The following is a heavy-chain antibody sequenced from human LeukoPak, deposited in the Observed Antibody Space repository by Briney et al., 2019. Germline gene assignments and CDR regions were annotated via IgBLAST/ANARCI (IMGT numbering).Heavy chain of an antibody. CDR3: PRGSEWDLLGSCDY. J-gene: IGHJ4*02. CDR1: GFTFSSYG. V-gene: IGHV3-33*01. Sequence: GGSLRLSCAASGFTFSSYGMHWVRQAPGKGLEWVAVILSDGSKEFYTDSVKGRFTISRDNAKNSLYLQMNSLRVEDTAVYYCPRGSEWDLLGSCDYWGQGTLVTVSS. D-gene: IGHD1-26*01. CDR2: ILSDGSKE.